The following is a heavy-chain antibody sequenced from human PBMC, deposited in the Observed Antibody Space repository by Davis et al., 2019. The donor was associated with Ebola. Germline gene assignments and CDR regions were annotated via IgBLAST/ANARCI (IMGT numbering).Heavy chain of an antibody. J-gene: IGHJ3*02. Sequence: PSETLSLTCTVSGGSISSYYWSWIRQPPGKGLEWIGYIYYSGSTNYNPSLKSRVTISVDTSKNQFSLKLSSVTAADTAVYYCARHAPLRFLEWFPDAFDIWGQGTMVTVSS. D-gene: IGHD3-3*01. CDR3: ARHAPLRFLEWFPDAFDI. CDR2: IYYSGST. V-gene: IGHV4-59*08. CDR1: GGSISSYY.